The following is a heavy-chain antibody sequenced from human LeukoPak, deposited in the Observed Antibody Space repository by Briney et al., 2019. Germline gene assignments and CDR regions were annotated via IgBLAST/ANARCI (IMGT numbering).Heavy chain of an antibody. D-gene: IGHD3-16*02. V-gene: IGHV1-69*13. CDR1: GGTFSSYA. CDR3: ASHHYGYVWGSYPFVH. J-gene: IGHJ4*02. CDR2: IIPIFGTA. Sequence: GASVKISCKASGGTFSSYAISWVRQAPGQGLEWMGGIIPIFGTANYAQKFQGRVTITADESTSTAYMELSSLRSEDTAVYYCASHHYGYVWGSYPFVHWGQGTLVTVSS.